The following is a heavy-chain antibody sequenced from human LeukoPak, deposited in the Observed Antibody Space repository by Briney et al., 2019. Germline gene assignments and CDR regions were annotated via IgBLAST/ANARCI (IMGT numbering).Heavy chain of an antibody. D-gene: IGHD6-13*01. Sequence: GGSLRLSCAASGFTFSSYTMNWVRQAPGKGREWVAVISYDGSNKYYADSVKGRFTISRDNSKNTLYLQMNSLRAEDTAVYYCARGPYSSSWYETFIFDYWGQGTLVTVSS. CDR2: ISYDGSNK. V-gene: IGHV3-30-3*01. CDR3: ARGPYSSSWYETFIFDY. CDR1: GFTFSSYT. J-gene: IGHJ4*02.